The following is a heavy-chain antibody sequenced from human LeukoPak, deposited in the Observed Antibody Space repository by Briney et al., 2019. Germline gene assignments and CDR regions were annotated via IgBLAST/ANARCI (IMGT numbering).Heavy chain of an antibody. J-gene: IGHJ4*02. CDR3: ARDFGRPAARYYFDY. D-gene: IGHD2-2*01. CDR2: INPNSGGT. V-gene: IGHV1-2*02. CDR1: GYTLTAYY. Sequence: GASVKVSCKASGYTLTAYYMHWVRQAPGQGLEWMGWINPNSGGTNYAQKFQGRVTMTRDTSISTAYMELSRLRSDDTAVYYCARDFGRPAARYYFDYWGQGTLVTVSS.